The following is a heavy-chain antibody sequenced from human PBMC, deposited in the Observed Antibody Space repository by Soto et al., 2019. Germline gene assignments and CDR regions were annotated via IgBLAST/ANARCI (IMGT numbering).Heavy chain of an antibody. Sequence: SETLSLTCTVSGGSISSYYWSWIRQPPGKGLEWIGYIYYSGSTNYNPSLKSRVTISVDTSKNQFSLKLSSVTAADTAVYYCARAALETALIVGATLGNYYYYYGMDVWGQGTTVT. J-gene: IGHJ6*02. CDR2: IYYSGST. CDR1: GGSISSYY. D-gene: IGHD1-26*01. CDR3: ARAALETALIVGATLGNYYYYYGMDV. V-gene: IGHV4-59*01.